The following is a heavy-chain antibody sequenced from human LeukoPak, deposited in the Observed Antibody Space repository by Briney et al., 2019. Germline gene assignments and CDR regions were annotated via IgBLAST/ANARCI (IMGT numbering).Heavy chain of an antibody. CDR3: ARGGYASFDY. J-gene: IGHJ4*02. Sequence: PGGSLRLSCAASGFTFSSYSMNWVRQAPGKGLEWVANIKQDGSEKYYVDSVKGRFTISRDNAKNSLYLQMNSLRAEDTAVYYCARGGYASFDYWGQGTLVTVSS. D-gene: IGHD5-12*01. CDR1: GFTFSSYS. V-gene: IGHV3-7*04. CDR2: IKQDGSEK.